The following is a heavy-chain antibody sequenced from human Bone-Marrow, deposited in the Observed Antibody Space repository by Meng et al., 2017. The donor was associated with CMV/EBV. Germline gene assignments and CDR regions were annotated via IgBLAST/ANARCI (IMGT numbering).Heavy chain of an antibody. CDR1: GYTFTSYD. CDR3: ARAGSHDFWSGYLSYYYYYGMDV. D-gene: IGHD3-3*01. Sequence: ASVKVSCKASGYTFTSYDINWVRQATGKGLEWMGWMNPNSGNTGYAQKFQGRVTITRNTSISTAYMELSSLRSEDTAVYYCARAGSHDFWSGYLSYYYYYGMDVWGQGTTVTVSS. J-gene: IGHJ6*02. CDR2: MNPNSGNT. V-gene: IGHV1-8*03.